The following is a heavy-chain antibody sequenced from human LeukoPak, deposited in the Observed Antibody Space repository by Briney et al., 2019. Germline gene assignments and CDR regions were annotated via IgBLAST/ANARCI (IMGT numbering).Heavy chain of an antibody. CDR2: INHSGST. J-gene: IGHJ5*02. V-gene: IGHV4-34*01. CDR1: GGSFSGYY. CDR3: ARYPVTTLDP. Sequence: SETLSLTCAVYGGSFSGYYWSWIRQPPGKGLEWIGEINHSGSTNYNPSLKSRVTISVDTPKNQFSLKLSSVTAADTAVYYCARYPVTTLDPWGQGTLVTVSS. D-gene: IGHD4-17*01.